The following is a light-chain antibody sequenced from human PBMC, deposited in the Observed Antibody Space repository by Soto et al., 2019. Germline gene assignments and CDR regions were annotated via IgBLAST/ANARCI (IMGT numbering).Light chain of an antibody. CDR1: QSVTSSY. V-gene: IGKV3-20*01. CDR3: QHYGSTPPT. CDR2: AAS. Sequence: EIVLTQSPGTLSLSPGERATLSCRASQSVTSSYLAWYQRKPGQAPRLLIFAASTRATGIPDRFSGSGSGTDLTLTISRLEPEDFALYYCQHYGSTPPTFGQGTKVEIK. J-gene: IGKJ2*01.